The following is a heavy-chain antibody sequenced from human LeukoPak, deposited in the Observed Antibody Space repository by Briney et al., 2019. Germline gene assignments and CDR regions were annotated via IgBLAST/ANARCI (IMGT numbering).Heavy chain of an antibody. CDR2: ISYDGSNK. D-gene: IGHD5-12*01. V-gene: IGHV3-30*18. Sequence: GGSLRLSCAASGFAVSSNYMTWVRQAPGKGLEWVAVISYDGSNKYYADSVKGRFTISRDNSKNTLYLQMNSLRAEDTAVYYCAKDLYSGYDGIDYWGQGTLVTVSS. J-gene: IGHJ4*02. CDR3: AKDLYSGYDGIDY. CDR1: GFAVSSNY.